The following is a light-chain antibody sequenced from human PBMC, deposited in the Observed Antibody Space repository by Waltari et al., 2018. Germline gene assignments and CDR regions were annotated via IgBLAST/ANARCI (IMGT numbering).Light chain of an antibody. Sequence: EIVLTQSPDTLSLSPGERATLSCRASQSVSNYVAWYQQKRGQAPRILIYDPSNMATDIPTRFVGTRSGTSFTPTIRSLVPEDFSVYFCQQRSHWPLTFCQGTKVEIK. J-gene: IGKJ1*01. V-gene: IGKV3-11*01. CDR3: QQRSHWPLT. CDR1: QSVSNY. CDR2: DPS.